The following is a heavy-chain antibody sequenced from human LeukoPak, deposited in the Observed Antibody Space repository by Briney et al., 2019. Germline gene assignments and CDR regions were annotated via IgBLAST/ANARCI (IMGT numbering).Heavy chain of an antibody. D-gene: IGHD5-18*01. CDR3: AREEDTAMVFDY. V-gene: IGHV4-30-2*01. CDR2: IYHSGST. J-gene: IGHJ4*02. Sequence: PSQTLSLTCAVSGGSISSGGYSWSWLRQPPGKGLEWIGYIYHSGSTYYNPSLKSRVTISVDRSKNQFSLKLSSVTAADTAVYYCAREEDTAMVFDYWGQGTLVTVSS. CDR1: GGSISSGGYS.